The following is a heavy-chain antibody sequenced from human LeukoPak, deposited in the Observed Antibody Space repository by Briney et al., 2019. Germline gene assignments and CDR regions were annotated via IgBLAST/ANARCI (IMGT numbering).Heavy chain of an antibody. V-gene: IGHV4-61*01. CDR1: GGSVSSGSYY. Sequence: SETLSLTCTVSGGSVSSGSYYWSWIRQPPGKGLEWIGYIHYGGSTNYNPSLKSRVTISIDTSKNQFSLKLSSVTAADTAVYYCARLGSGQNWFDPWGQGTLVTVSS. CDR2: IHYGGST. D-gene: IGHD6-19*01. CDR3: ARLGSGQNWFDP. J-gene: IGHJ5*02.